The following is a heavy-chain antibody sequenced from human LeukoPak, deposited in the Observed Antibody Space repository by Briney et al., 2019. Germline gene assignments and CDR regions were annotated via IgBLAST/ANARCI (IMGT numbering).Heavy chain of an antibody. CDR1: GFTVSSNY. Sequence: GGSLRLSCAASGFTVSSNYMIWVRQAPGKGLECVSVIYSSGNTYYADSVKGRFTISRDISKNTLYLQMNSLRAEDTAVYYCARAHDYGDPFDYWGQGTLVTVSS. CDR2: IYSSGNT. J-gene: IGHJ4*02. D-gene: IGHD4-17*01. V-gene: IGHV3-66*01. CDR3: ARAHDYGDPFDY.